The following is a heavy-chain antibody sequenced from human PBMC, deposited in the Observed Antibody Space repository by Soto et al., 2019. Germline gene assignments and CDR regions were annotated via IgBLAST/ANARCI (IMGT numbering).Heavy chain of an antibody. J-gene: IGHJ6*03. CDR3: ARHVRREGYCSSTSCYGYYYYMDV. CDR2: IYYSGST. CDR1: GGSISSGGYY. Sequence: SETLSLTCTVSGGSISSGGYYWSWIRQHPGKGLEWIGYIYYSGSTYYNPSLKSRVTISVDTSKNQFSLKLSSVTASDTAMYYCARHVRREGYCSSTSCYGYYYYMDVWGKGTTVTVSS. D-gene: IGHD2-2*01. V-gene: IGHV4-31*03.